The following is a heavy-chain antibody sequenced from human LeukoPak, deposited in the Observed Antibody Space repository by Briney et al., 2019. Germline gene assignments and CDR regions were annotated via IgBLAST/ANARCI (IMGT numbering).Heavy chain of an antibody. J-gene: IGHJ4*02. V-gene: IGHV3-21*01. CDR1: GFTFSSYS. Sequence: GGSLRLSCAASGFTFSSYSMNWVRQAPGKGLEWVSSISSSSSYIYYADSVKGRFTISRDKAKNSLYLQMNSLRAEDTAVYYCARLGLIVVADFDYWGQGTLVTVSS. CDR3: ARLGLIVVADFDY. D-gene: IGHD3-22*01. CDR2: ISSSSSYI.